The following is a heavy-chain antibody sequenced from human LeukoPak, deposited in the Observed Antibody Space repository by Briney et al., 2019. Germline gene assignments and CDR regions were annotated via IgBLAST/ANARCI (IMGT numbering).Heavy chain of an antibody. D-gene: IGHD6-19*01. CDR2: ISGSGGST. V-gene: IGHV3-23*01. CDR1: GFTFSSYA. J-gene: IGHJ4*02. Sequence: GGSLRLSCAASGFTFSSYAMSWVRQTPGKGLEWVSAISGSGGSTYHADSVKGRFTISRDNSKNTLYLQMNSLRAEDTAVYYCAKLVVAGYPFDYWGQGNLVTVSS. CDR3: AKLVVAGYPFDY.